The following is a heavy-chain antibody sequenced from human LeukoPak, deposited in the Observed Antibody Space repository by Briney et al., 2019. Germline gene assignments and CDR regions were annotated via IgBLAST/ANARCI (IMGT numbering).Heavy chain of an antibody. V-gene: IGHV4-59*01. Sequence: SETLSLTCTVSGGSISSYYWSWIRQPPGKGLEWIGYIYYSGSTNYNPSLKSRVTISVDTSKNQFSLKLSSVTAADTAVYYCARDRCSSTSFSYFDYWGQGTLVTVSS. CDR1: GGSISSYY. D-gene: IGHD2-2*01. CDR2: IYYSGST. CDR3: ARDRCSSTSFSYFDY. J-gene: IGHJ4*02.